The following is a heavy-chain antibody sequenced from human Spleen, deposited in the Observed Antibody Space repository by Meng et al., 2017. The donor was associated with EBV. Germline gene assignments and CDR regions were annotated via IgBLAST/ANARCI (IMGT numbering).Heavy chain of an antibody. D-gene: IGHD2-21*02. V-gene: IGHV4-39*07. CDR3: ARGDLDGDCYYCLDF. Sequence: QLQLQESGPGLVKPSEXLSLTCSGPGDSVSNKNKYWGWIRQPPGKGLEWIGNIYYSGRTNYNPSLTSRVAISVDTSKNQFSQRLNSVTAADSAIYSCARGDLDGDCYYCLDFWGQGALVTVSS. J-gene: IGHJ4*02. CDR2: IYYSGRT. CDR1: GDSVSNKNKY.